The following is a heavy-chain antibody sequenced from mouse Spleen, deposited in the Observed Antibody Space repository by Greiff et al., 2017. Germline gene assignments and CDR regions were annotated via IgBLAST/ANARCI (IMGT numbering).Heavy chain of an antibody. V-gene: IGHV1-82*01. D-gene: IGHD4-1*01. Sequence: VQLQQSGPELVKPGASVKISCKASGYAFSSSWLNWVKQRPGQGLEWIGRLYPGDGDTNYNGKFKGKATLTADKSSSTASMQLSRLTSADSAVFFCARLSGTGFDDWGEGTTLTVSS. CDR2: LYPGDGDT. CDR1: GYAFSSSW. CDR3: ARLSGTGFDD. J-gene: IGHJ2*01.